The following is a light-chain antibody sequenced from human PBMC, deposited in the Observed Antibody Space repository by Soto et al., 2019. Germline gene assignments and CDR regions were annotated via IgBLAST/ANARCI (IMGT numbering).Light chain of an antibody. V-gene: IGLV2-14*03. CDR2: DVS. J-gene: IGLJ1*01. Sequence: QSALTQPASVSGSPGQSITISCTGTSSDVGAYNFVSWYQQHPGKLPKLMIFDVSRRPSGVSGRFSGSKSGNTASLTISGLQAEDEGDYYCISYTSSSTHVFGSGTKLTVL. CDR1: SSDVGAYNF. CDR3: ISYTSSSTHV.